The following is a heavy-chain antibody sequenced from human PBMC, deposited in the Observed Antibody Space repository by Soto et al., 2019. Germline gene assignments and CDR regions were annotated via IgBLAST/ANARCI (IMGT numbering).Heavy chain of an antibody. J-gene: IGHJ2*01. CDR2: IIPIFGTA. V-gene: IGHV1-69*12. D-gene: IGHD2-21*02. CDR3: ARVKDVVTAIDLYWYFDL. Sequence: QVQLVQSGAEVKKPGSSVKVSCKASGGTFSSYAISWVRQAPGQGLEWMGGIIPIFGTANYAQKFQGRVTITADESTSTAYMELSSLRSEDTAVYYCARVKDVVTAIDLYWYFDLWGRGTLVTVSS. CDR1: GGTFSSYA.